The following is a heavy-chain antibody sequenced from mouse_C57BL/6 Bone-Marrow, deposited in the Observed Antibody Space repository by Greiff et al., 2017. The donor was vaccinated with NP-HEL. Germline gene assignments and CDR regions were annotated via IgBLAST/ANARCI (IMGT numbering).Heavy chain of an antibody. CDR3: TRGSHYYGSSSFWFAY. CDR1: GFTFSSYA. J-gene: IGHJ3*01. V-gene: IGHV5-9-1*02. D-gene: IGHD1-1*01. Sequence: EVQVVESGEGLVKPGGSLKLSCAASGFTFSSYAMSWVRQTPEKRLEWVAYISSGGDYIYYADTVKGRFTISRDNARNTLYLQMIRLKSEDTAMYYCTRGSHYYGSSSFWFAYWGQGTLVTVSA. CDR2: ISSGGDYI.